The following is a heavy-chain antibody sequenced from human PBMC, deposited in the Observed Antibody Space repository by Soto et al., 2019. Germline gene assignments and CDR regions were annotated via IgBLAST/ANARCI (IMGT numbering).Heavy chain of an antibody. V-gene: IGHV4-4*02. CDR3: ARYLEVDSAIWFYP. D-gene: IGHD3-22*01. CDR1: GGSISSSNW. J-gene: IGHJ5*02. Sequence: SETLSLTCAVSGGSISSSNWWSWVRQPPGKGLEWIGEIYHSGSTNYNPSLKSRVTISVDTSKNQFSLKLTSVTAADTAVYYCARYLEVDSAIWFYPWGRGTLVTGSS. CDR2: IYHSGST.